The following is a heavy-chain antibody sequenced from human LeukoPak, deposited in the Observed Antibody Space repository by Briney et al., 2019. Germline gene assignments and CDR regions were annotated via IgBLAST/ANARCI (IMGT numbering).Heavy chain of an antibody. CDR2: IYYSGST. V-gene: IGHV4-59*02. CDR1: GGSVSSYY. J-gene: IGHJ4*02. CDR3: ARVGIASTVDY. D-gene: IGHD3-10*01. Sequence: SETLSLTCTVSGGSVSSYYWSWIRQPPGKGLEWIGYIYYSGSTNYNPSLKSRVTISVDTSKNQFSLKLSSVTAADTAVYYCARVGIASTVDYWGQGTLVTVSS.